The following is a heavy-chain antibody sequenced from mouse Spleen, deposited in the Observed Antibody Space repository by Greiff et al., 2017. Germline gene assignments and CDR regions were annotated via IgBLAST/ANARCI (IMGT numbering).Heavy chain of an antibody. D-gene: IGHD2-5*01. V-gene: IGHV1-69*01. J-gene: IGHJ2*01. CDR3: ARRRYSNPPFDY. Sequence: QVQLQQPGAELVMPGASVKLSCKASGYTFTSYWMHWVKQRPGQGLEWIGEIDPSDSYTNYNQKFKGKATLTVDKSSSTAYMQLSSLTSEDSAVYYCARRRYSNPPFDYWGQGTTLTVSS. CDR2: IDPSDSYT. CDR1: GYTFTSYW.